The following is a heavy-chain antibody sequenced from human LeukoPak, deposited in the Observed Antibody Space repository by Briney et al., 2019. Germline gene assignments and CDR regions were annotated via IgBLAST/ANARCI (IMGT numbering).Heavy chain of an antibody. CDR3: ATPYCSSTSCYGAEYAFDI. CDR2: IIPIFGTA. Sequence: SVKVSCKASGGTFISYAISWVRQAPGQGVEWMGGIIPIFGTANYAQKFQGRVTITTDESTSTAYMELSSLRSEDTAVYYCATPYCSSTSCYGAEYAFDIWGQGTMVTVSS. D-gene: IGHD2-2*01. V-gene: IGHV1-69*05. J-gene: IGHJ3*02. CDR1: GGTFISYA.